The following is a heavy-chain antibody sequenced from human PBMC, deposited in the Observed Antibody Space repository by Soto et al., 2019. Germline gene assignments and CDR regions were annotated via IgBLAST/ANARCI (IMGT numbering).Heavy chain of an antibody. J-gene: IGHJ6*02. V-gene: IGHV3-30-3*01. Sequence: QVQRVESGGGVVQPGRSLRLSCAASGFTFSSYAMHWVRQAPGKGLEWVAVISYDGSNKYYADSVKGRFTICRDNCKNTLYLTTNSLPAEHTPPYYCARERDTAMLGYHHGTDVWGQGTTVTVSS. CDR2: ISYDGSNK. CDR3: ARERDTAMLGYHHGTDV. CDR1: GFTFSSYA. D-gene: IGHD5-18*01.